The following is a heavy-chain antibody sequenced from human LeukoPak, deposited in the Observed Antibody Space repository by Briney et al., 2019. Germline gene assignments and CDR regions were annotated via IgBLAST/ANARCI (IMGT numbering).Heavy chain of an antibody. CDR1: GSSFTSYW. V-gene: IGHV5-51*01. D-gene: IGHD2-2*01. J-gene: IGHJ4*02. CDR3: ARLRVVVPAAVYYFDY. CDR2: IYPGDSDT. Sequence: PGESLKISCKGSGSSFTSYWIGWVRQMPGKGLEWMGIIYPGDSDTRYSPSFQGQVTISADKSISTAYLQWSSLKASDTAMYYCARLRVVVPAAVYYFDYWGQGTLVTVSS.